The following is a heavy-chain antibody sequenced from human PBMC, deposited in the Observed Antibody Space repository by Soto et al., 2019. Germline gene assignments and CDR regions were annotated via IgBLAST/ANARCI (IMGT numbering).Heavy chain of an antibody. Sequence: SVKVSCNASGGTFSSYSISWVRQAPGQGLEWMGGIIPIFGTANYAQKFQGRVTITADESTSTAYMELSSLRSEDTAVYYCAREEDYGDYVKDYWGQGTLVTVSS. CDR1: GGTFSSYS. J-gene: IGHJ4*02. CDR2: IIPIFGTA. CDR3: AREEDYGDYVKDY. V-gene: IGHV1-69*13. D-gene: IGHD4-17*01.